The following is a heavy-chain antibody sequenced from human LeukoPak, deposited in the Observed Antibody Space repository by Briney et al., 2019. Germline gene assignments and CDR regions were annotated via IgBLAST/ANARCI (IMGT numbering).Heavy chain of an antibody. Sequence: ASVKVSCKTSGYTFADYYIYWVRQAPGQGLEWMGRIIPILGIANYAQKFQGRVTITADKSTSTAYMELSSLRSEDTAVYYCAKTRASSSWSGGFYYYYGMDVWGQGTTVTVSS. J-gene: IGHJ6*02. D-gene: IGHD6-13*01. CDR1: GYTFADYY. CDR2: IIPILGIA. V-gene: IGHV1-69*02. CDR3: AKTRASSSWSGGFYYYYGMDV.